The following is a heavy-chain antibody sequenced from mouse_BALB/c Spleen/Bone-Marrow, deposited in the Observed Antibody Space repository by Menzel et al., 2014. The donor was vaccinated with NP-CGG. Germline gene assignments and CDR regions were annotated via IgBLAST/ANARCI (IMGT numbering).Heavy chain of an antibody. CDR2: IDPANGNT. CDR3: GRRAARGTGFAY. D-gene: IGHD3-1*01. J-gene: IGHJ3*01. Sequence: EVKLVESGADLVKPGTSDKLSCTASGFNIKDTYMHWVKQRPEQSLEWIGRIDPANGNTKYDPKLQGKATITADTSSNTAYLQLSSLTSEDTAVYYCGRRAARGTGFAYWGQGTLVTVSA. V-gene: IGHV14-3*02. CDR1: GFNIKDTY.